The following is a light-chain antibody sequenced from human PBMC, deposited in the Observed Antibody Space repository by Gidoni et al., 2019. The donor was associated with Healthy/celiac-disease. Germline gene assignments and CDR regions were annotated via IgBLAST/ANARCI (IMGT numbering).Light chain of an antibody. Sequence: SYELTQPPSVSVSPGQTASITCSGDKLGDKYACWYQQKPGQSPVLVIYQDSKRPSGIPERFSGSNSGNTATLTISGTQAMDEADYYGQAWDSSLDVVFGGGTKLTVL. CDR1: KLGDKY. CDR3: QAWDSSLDVV. V-gene: IGLV3-1*01. CDR2: QDS. J-gene: IGLJ2*01.